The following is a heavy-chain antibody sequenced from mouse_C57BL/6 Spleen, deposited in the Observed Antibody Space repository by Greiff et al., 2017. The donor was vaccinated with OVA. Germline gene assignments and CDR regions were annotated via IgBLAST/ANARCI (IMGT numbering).Heavy chain of an antibody. D-gene: IGHD1-3*01. Sequence: VQLQQSGPELVKPGASVKISCKASGYALSSSWMNWVKQRPGKGPEWIGRIYPGDGDTNYNGKFKGKATLTADKSSSTAYMQLSSLTSEDSAVYFCARGAKGYAMDYWGQGTSVTVSS. J-gene: IGHJ4*01. V-gene: IGHV1-82*01. CDR2: IYPGDGDT. CDR3: ARGAKGYAMDY. CDR1: GYALSSSW.